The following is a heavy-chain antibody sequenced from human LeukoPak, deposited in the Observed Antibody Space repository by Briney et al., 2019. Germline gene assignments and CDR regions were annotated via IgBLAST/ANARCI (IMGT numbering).Heavy chain of an antibody. CDR2: VYNSGST. CDR3: ARDRGRASYYYGMDV. Sequence: PSETLSLTCTVSGGSISNYYWSWIRQPPGKGLEWIWCVYNSGSTDYNPSLKSRVTISVDTSKSQFSLKLRSVTAADTAVYYCARDRGRASYYYGMDVWGQGTTVTVSS. V-gene: IGHV4-59*01. J-gene: IGHJ6*02. CDR1: GGSISNYY.